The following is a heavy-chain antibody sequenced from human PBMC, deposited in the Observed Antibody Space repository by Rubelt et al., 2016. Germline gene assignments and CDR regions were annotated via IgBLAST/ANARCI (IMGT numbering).Heavy chain of an antibody. Sequence: EVQLVESGGGLVQPGGSLRLSCEASGFTFSSYNMNWVRQAPGKGLEWVSSISNGGSTIFYADSVKGRFTISRDNGKNSLYLQMNNLRAEDTAVYYCARTYYWGQGTLVTVSS. CDR2: ISNGGSTI. J-gene: IGHJ4*02. CDR1: GFTFSSYN. D-gene: IGHD3-16*01. V-gene: IGHV3-48*01. CDR3: ARTYY.